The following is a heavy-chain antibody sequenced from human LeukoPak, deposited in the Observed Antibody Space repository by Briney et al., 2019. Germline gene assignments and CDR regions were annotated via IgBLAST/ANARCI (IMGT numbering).Heavy chain of an antibody. CDR1: GSTFTKYI. CDR3: MRALTISGIGPPPA. CDR2: IDPNGGRT. J-gene: IGHJ5*02. Sequence: ASVKVACKASGSTFTKYIIHWVRQAPGQGFEWVGGIDPNGGRTFHAQKFQDRVTLTRDLSPTTVYMELSSLREEDTAVYYCMRALTISGIGPPPAWGQGTLLTVSS. V-gene: IGHV1-46*01. D-gene: IGHD3-3*01.